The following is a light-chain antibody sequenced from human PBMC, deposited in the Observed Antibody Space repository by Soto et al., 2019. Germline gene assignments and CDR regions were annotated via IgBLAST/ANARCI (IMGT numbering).Light chain of an antibody. Sequence: EVVLTQSPVTLSLSPGERATLSCRASQSVSSNLAWYQQKPGQAPRLLIYGASSRATGIPDRFSGSGSGTDFTLTISRLEPEDFAVYYCQQYGSSAFTFGPGTKVDIK. CDR3: QQYGSSAFT. CDR1: QSVSSN. CDR2: GAS. J-gene: IGKJ3*01. V-gene: IGKV3-20*01.